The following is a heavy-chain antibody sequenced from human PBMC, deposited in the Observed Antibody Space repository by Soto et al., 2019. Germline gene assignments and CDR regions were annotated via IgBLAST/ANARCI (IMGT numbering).Heavy chain of an antibody. CDR3: ARQRIQLWFIVWFDP. CDR2: IYYSGST. CDR1: GDSISSYS. Sequence: SETLSLTCTVSGDSISSYSWSWIWQPPGKGLEWIGSIYYSGSTYYNPSLKSRVTISVDTSKNQFSLKLSSVTAADTAVYYCARQRIQLWFIVWFDPWGQGTLVTVSS. V-gene: IGHV4-59*05. J-gene: IGHJ5*02. D-gene: IGHD5-18*01.